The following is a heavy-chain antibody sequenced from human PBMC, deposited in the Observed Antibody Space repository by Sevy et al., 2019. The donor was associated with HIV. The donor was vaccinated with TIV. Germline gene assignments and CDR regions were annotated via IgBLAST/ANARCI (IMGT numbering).Heavy chain of an antibody. CDR1: GGSFSGYY. V-gene: IGHV4-34*01. D-gene: IGHD6-19*01. Sequence: SETLSLTCAVYGGSFSGYYWSWIRQPPGKGLEWIGEINHSGSTNYNPSLKSRVTISVDTSKNQFSLKLSSVTAADTAVYYCARGRRNSSGWYAYWGQRTLVTVSS. CDR3: ARGRRNSSGWYAY. J-gene: IGHJ4*02. CDR2: INHSGST.